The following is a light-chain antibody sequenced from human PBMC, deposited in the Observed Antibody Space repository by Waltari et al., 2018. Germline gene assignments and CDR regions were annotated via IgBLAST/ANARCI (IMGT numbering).Light chain of an antibody. CDR2: DVS. J-gene: IGLJ2*01. CDR1: SSAVGGYNS. CDR3: SSYTSSTVV. V-gene: IGLV2-14*03. Sequence: QSALTQPASVSGSPGQSITISCTGTSSAVGGYNSVSWYQQHPAKAPKLMIYDVSNRPSGVSNRFSGSKSGNTASLTISGLQAEDEADYYCSSYTSSTVVFGGGTKLTVL.